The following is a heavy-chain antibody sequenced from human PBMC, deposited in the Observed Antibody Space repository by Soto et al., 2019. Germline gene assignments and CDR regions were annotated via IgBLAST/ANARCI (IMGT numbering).Heavy chain of an antibody. J-gene: IGHJ3*02. CDR1: GYTFTSYD. V-gene: IGHV1-8*01. Sequence: QVQLVQSGAEVKKPGASVKVSCKASGYTFTSYDINWVRQATGQGLEWMGWMNPNSGNTGYAQKFQGRVTMTRNTSISTAYMELSSLRSEDTAVYYCATWAAAWYYYDSSMRTGAFDIWGQGTMVTVSS. CDR2: MNPNSGNT. D-gene: IGHD3-22*01. CDR3: ATWAAAWYYYDSSMRTGAFDI.